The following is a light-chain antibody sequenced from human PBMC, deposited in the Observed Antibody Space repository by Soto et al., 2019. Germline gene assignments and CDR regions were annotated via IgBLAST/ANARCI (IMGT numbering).Light chain of an antibody. V-gene: IGLV2-8*01. CDR2: EVS. Sequence: QSVLTQPPSASGSPGQSVTISCTGTSSDVGAYKYVSWYQQYPGKAPKLMIYEVSKRPSGVPDRFSGSKSGNTASLTVSGLPAEDEAEYYCTSYVGSDIWVFGGGTKVTVL. CDR3: TSYVGSDIWV. J-gene: IGLJ3*02. CDR1: SSDVGAYKY.